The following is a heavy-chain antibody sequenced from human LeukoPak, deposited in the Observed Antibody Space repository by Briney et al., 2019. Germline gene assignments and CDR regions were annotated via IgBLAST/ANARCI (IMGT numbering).Heavy chain of an antibody. Sequence: PSETLSLTCAVYGGSFSGYYWSWIRQPPGKGLEWIGEINHSGSTNYNPSLKSRVTISVDTSKNQFSLKLSSVTAADTAVYYCARVVTMVRGVIIYYFDYWGQGTLVTVSS. CDR3: ARVVTMVRGVIIYYFDY. V-gene: IGHV4-34*01. J-gene: IGHJ4*02. CDR1: GGSFSGYY. D-gene: IGHD3-10*01. CDR2: INHSGST.